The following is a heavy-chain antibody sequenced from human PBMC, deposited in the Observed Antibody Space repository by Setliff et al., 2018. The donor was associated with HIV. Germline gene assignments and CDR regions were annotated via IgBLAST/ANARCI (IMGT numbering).Heavy chain of an antibody. D-gene: IGHD3-10*01. Sequence: GESLKISCQGSGYSFTTYWIGWVRQMPGKGLECMGIIYPGDSDTRYSPSFRGQVTISADKSISTAYLQWSSLRASDTAMYYCASSGQVAFDIWGQGTMVTVSS. J-gene: IGHJ3*02. V-gene: IGHV5-51*01. CDR1: GYSFTTYW. CDR2: IYPGDSDT. CDR3: ASSGQVAFDI.